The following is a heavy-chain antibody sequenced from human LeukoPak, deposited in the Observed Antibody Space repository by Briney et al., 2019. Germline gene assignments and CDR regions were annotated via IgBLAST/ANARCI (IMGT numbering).Heavy chain of an antibody. V-gene: IGHV3-23*01. CDR1: GFTFSSYV. CDR3: ARDAVVVPAAKRWIATGAFDI. CDR2: ISGNDGST. D-gene: IGHD2-2*01. J-gene: IGHJ3*02. Sequence: GGSLRLSCAASGFTFSSYVMSWVRQAPGKGLEWVSLISGNDGSTYYADSVKGRFTISRDNAKNSLYLQMNSLRAEDTAVYYCARDAVVVPAAKRWIATGAFDIWGQGTMVTVSS.